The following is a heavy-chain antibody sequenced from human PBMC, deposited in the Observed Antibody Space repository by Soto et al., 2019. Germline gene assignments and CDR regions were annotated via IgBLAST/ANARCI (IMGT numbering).Heavy chain of an antibody. Sequence: GSLRLSCLASGFTFTTYWMSLVRQAPGKGLEWVANIRQDGRAQYYVDSVKGRFTISRDNAKNSVYLQMDRLSVEDTALYYCVRGGHGSGSYLGSSWGQGILVTVSS. D-gene: IGHD3-10*01. J-gene: IGHJ5*02. CDR2: IRQDGRAQ. V-gene: IGHV3-7*03. CDR3: VRGGHGSGSYLGSS. CDR1: GFTFTTYW.